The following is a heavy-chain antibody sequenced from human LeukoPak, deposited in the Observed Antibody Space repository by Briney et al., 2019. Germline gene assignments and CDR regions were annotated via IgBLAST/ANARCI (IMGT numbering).Heavy chain of an antibody. Sequence: GGSLRLSCAASGFTFSSYGMHWVRQAPGKGLEWVAFIRYDGSNKCYADSVKGRFTISRDNSKNTLYLQMNSLRAEDTAVYYCAKDATTYSSSWSFDYWGQGTLVTVSS. CDR2: IRYDGSNK. CDR3: AKDATTYSSSWSFDY. CDR1: GFTFSSYG. V-gene: IGHV3-30*02. J-gene: IGHJ4*02. D-gene: IGHD6-13*01.